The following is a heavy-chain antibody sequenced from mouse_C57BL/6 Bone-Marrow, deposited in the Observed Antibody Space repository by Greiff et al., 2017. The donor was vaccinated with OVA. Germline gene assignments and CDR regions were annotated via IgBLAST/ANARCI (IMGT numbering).Heavy chain of an antibody. Sequence: QVQLKQSGAELVKPGASVKISCKASGYAFSSYWMNWVKQRPGKGLEWVGQIYPGDGDTNYNGKFKGKATLTADKSSSTAYMQLSSLTSEDSAVYFCARVDGAIYAMDYWGQGTSVTVSS. CDR3: ARVDGAIYAMDY. V-gene: IGHV1-80*01. CDR1: GYAFSSYW. CDR2: IYPGDGDT. J-gene: IGHJ4*01.